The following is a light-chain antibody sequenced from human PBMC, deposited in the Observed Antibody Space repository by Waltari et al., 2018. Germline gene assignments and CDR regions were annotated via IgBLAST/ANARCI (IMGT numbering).Light chain of an antibody. J-gene: IGKJ2*01. CDR1: QSISSY. CDR3: QQSYSRPYT. CDR2: DAT. Sequence: DIQMTQSPSSLSASVGDRVTITCRACQSISSYLNWYQQRLGKAPEFLSHDATTLQSGVPSRSCGSGSGTDFTLTISRLQIEDFAIYYCQQSYSRPYTFGQGTRLEIK. V-gene: IGKV1-39*01.